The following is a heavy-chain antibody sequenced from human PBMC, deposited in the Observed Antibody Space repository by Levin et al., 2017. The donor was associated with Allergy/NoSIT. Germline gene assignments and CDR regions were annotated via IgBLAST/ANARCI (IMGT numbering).Heavy chain of an antibody. Sequence: ASETLSLTCAVAGGSISRGGDSWSWIRQPPGKGLEWIGYIYHSGSTYYNPSLKSRVTISVDRSKNQFSLKLSSVTAADTAVYYCARAAQVERDAFDIWGQGTMVTVSS. CDR3: ARAAQVERDAFDI. CDR2: IYHSGST. J-gene: IGHJ3*02. V-gene: IGHV4-30-2*01. D-gene: IGHD1-1*01. CDR1: GGSISRGGDS.